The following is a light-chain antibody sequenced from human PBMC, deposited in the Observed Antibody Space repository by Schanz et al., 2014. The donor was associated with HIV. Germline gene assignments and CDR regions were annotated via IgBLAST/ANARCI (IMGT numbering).Light chain of an antibody. Sequence: QSVLTQPPSVSGAPGQRVTISCTGSSSNIGAGYDVHWYQQLPGTAPILLIYGSSNRPSGVPDRFSGAKSGTSASLTISGLQAEDEADYYCGSCSPTNTCTFGGGTKVTVL. J-gene: IGLJ3*02. CDR3: GSCSPTNTCT. CDR2: GSS. V-gene: IGLV1-40*01. CDR1: SSNIGAGYD.